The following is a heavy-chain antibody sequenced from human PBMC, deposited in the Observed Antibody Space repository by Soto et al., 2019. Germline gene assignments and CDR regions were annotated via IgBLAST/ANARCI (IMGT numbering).Heavy chain of an antibody. V-gene: IGHV1-2*02. CDR1: GYTFSGHY. Sequence: QVQLVQSGAEVRKPGASVKVSCNVTGYTFSGHYLHWVRQAPGQGLEWMGWINPKSGGTNYAQKFQDRVTMTADTSVSAASMELTSLRYDDTAVVYCARGLYSSTAYVFDSWGQGPLVTVSS. CDR2: INPKSGGT. CDR3: ARGLYSSTAYVFDS. D-gene: IGHD6-13*01. J-gene: IGHJ4*02.